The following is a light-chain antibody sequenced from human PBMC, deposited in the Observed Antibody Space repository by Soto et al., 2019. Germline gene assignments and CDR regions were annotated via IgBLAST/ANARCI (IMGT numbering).Light chain of an antibody. V-gene: IGKV1-39*01. CDR1: RTITKF. CDR2: SSS. J-gene: IGKJ5*01. CDR3: HQSFGSPFT. Sequence: DIQMTQSPSSLSASVGDRVTITCRASRTITKFLNWYHQKPGKAPNLLIYSSSNLESGVPTRFSGTGSRTDFALTISSLQPEDFGTYYCHQSFGSPFTFGQGTRVDIK.